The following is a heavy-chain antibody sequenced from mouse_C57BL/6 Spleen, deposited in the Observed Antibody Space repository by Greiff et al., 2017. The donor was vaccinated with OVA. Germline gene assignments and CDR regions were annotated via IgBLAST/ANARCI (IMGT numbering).Heavy chain of an antibody. J-gene: IGHJ2*01. CDR2: ISDGGSYT. CDR3: ARGGYSNLYYFDY. D-gene: IGHD2-5*01. Sequence: DVKLVESGGGLVKPGGSLKLSCAASGFTFSSYAMSWVRQTPEKRLEWVATISDGGSYTYYPDNVKGRFTISRDNAKNNLYLQMSHLKSEDTAMYYCARGGYSNLYYFDYWGQGTTLTVSS. V-gene: IGHV5-4*03. CDR1: GFTFSSYA.